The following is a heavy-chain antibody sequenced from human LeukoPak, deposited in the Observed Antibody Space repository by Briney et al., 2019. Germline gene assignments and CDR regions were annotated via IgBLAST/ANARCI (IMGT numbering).Heavy chain of an antibody. V-gene: IGHV3-30*02. CDR2: IWDDGSDN. CDR3: AKDAANPLYYFDH. D-gene: IGHD2-15*01. Sequence: PGGSLRLSCVASGFPFSNHGMHWVRQAPGKGLEWVASIWDDGSDNYSADSVRGRFTISRDNSRNILFLQMNSLRPEDTAVYYCAKDAANPLYYFDHWGQGALVTVSS. CDR1: GFPFSNHG. J-gene: IGHJ4*02.